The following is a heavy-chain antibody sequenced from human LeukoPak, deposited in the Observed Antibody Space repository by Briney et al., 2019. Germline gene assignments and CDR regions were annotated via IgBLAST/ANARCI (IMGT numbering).Heavy chain of an antibody. V-gene: IGHV4-4*07. J-gene: IGHJ5*02. CDR1: GGSISSYY. CDR3: ARGPTQQQLVNNWFDP. Sequence: SETLSLTCTVSGGSISSYYWSWIRQPPGKGLEWIGRIYTSGSTNYNPSLKSRVTISVDTSKNQFSLKLSSVTAADTAVYYCARGPTQQQLVNNWFDPWGQGTLVTVSS. D-gene: IGHD6-13*01. CDR2: IYTSGST.